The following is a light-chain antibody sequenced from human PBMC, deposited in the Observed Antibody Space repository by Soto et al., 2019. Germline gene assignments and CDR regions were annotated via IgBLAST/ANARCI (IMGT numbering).Light chain of an antibody. J-gene: IGKJ3*01. CDR3: QQYGSSRFT. V-gene: IGKV3-15*01. Sequence: TAMTHAPTTLSNAPQEGSTLSCMAGQGLGSILGWTKHSPGKAPGVLIYGGSTMASGIPDRFSGSGSGTEITLNISSFQSEDFAVYYCQQYGSSRFTFGPGTKADVK. CDR2: GGS. CDR1: QGLGSI.